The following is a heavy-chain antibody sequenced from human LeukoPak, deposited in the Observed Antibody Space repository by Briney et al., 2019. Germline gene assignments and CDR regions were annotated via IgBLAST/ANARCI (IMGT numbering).Heavy chain of an antibody. V-gene: IGHV4-59*08. J-gene: IGHJ5*02. D-gene: IGHD6-13*01. CDR1: GGSISSYY. CDR3: ARHGGIAAAGRNWFDP. CDR2: IYYSGST. Sequence: SETLSLTCTVSGGSISSYYWSWIRQPPGKGLEWIGYIYYSGSTNYNPSLKSRVTISVDTPKNQFSLKLSSVTAADTAVYYCARHGGIAAAGRNWFDPWGQGTLVTVSS.